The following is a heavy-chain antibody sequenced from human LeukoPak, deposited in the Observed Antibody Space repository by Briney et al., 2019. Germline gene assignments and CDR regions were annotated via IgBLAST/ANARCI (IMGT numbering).Heavy chain of an antibody. CDR3: ARLSSSGLVFDY. V-gene: IGHV4-59*12. CDR2: IYYSGST. CDR1: GGSISSYY. Sequence: TSETLSLTCTVSGGSISSYYWSWIRQPPGKGLEWIGYIYYSGSTNYNPSLKSRVTISVDTSKDQFSLKLSSVTAADTAVYYCARLSSSGLVFDYWGQGTLVTVSS. J-gene: IGHJ4*02. D-gene: IGHD6-19*01.